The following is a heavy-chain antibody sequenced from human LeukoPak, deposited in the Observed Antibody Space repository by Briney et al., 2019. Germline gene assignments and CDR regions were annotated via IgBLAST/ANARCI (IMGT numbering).Heavy chain of an antibody. CDR2: IYYSGST. CDR1: GGSISSYY. D-gene: IGHD7-27*01. J-gene: IGHJ4*02. CDR3: WSEITLGSFEY. Sequence: SETLSLTCTVSGGSISSYYWSWIRQPPGKGLVWIAYIYYSGSTNYNPSLMSGFTIVINTTNNKFSHMLNSVTTAETAVYYGWSEITLGSFEYWGQGTLVTVSS. V-gene: IGHV4-59*01.